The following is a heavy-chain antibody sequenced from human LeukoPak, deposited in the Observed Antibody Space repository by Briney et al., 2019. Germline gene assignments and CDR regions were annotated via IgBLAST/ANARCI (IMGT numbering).Heavy chain of an antibody. CDR3: ARDPRWLTPDCTSTSCYENYFDP. J-gene: IGHJ5*02. V-gene: IGHV4-38-2*02. CDR1: GYSISSGYQ. Sequence: PSETLSLTCGVSGYSISSGYQWAWIRPSPGQGLEWFGSMYHSGSAHYNLSIKSRVTISVETSKNQFSLNMYSVTAADTAVYYCARDPRWLTPDCTSTSCYENYFDPWGQGTLVTVSS. CDR2: MYHSGSA. D-gene: IGHD2-2*01.